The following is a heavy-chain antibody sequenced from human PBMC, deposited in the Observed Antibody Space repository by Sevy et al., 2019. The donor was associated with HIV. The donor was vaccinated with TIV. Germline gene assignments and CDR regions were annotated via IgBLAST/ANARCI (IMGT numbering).Heavy chain of an antibody. CDR1: GFTFSSYW. Sequence: GGSLRLSCAASGFTFSSYWMSWVRQAPGKGLEWVANIKQDGSEKYYVDSVKGRFTISRDNAKNSLYLQMNSLGAEDTAVYYCARDWGDYYDSSGYTGAFDIWGQGTMVTVSS. CDR2: IKQDGSEK. D-gene: IGHD3-22*01. V-gene: IGHV3-7*01. J-gene: IGHJ3*02. CDR3: ARDWGDYYDSSGYTGAFDI.